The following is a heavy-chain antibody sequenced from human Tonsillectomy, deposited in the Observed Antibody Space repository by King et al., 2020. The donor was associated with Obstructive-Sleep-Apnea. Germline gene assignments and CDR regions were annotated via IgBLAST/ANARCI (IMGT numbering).Heavy chain of an antibody. Sequence: QLLQSGGGVVQPGRSLRLSCAASGFTFSNYAMNWVRQAPGKGLEWVAVISDDGSNKYYADSVKGRFTISRDKSKNRLYLQMNSLRAEDTAVYYCANLKGATRDKNFDYWGQGTLVTVSS. J-gene: IGHJ4*02. CDR3: ANLKGATRDKNFDY. CDR2: ISDDGSNK. CDR1: GFTFSNYA. D-gene: IGHD1-26*01. V-gene: IGHV3-30*04.